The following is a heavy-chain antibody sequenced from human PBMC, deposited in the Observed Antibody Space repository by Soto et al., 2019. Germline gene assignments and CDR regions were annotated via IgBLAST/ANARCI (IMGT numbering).Heavy chain of an antibody. V-gene: IGHV4-61*01. CDR3: ARETITVAPRSYFDY. D-gene: IGHD6-19*01. Sequence: SETLSLTCTVSGGSVSSGSYYWNWVRQPPGKGLQWIGYTHHSGSTNYNPSLQSRVTISVDTSKNQFSLRLSSVTAADTAVYYCARETITVAPRSYFDYWGQGNMVTVSS. CDR1: GGSVSSGSYY. J-gene: IGHJ4*02. CDR2: THHSGST.